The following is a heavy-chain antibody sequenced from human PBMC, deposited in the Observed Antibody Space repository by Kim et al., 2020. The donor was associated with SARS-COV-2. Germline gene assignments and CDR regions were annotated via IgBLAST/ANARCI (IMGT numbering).Heavy chain of an antibody. D-gene: IGHD2-15*01. CDR2: FDPEDGET. V-gene: IGHV1-24*01. CDR1: GYTLTELS. Sequence: ASVKVSCKVSGYTLTELSMHWVRQAPGKGLEWMGGFDPEDGETIYAQKFQGRXTMTEDTSTDTAYMELSSLRSEDTAGYYCATGGGYCSGGSCYSWAHDAFDIXGQGTMVTVSS. J-gene: IGHJ3*02. CDR3: ATGGGYCSGGSCYSWAHDAFDI.